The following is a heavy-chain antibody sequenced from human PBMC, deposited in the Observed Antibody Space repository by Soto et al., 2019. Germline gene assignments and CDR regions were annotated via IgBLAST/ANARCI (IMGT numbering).Heavy chain of an antibody. CDR1: GFTFSSYG. D-gene: IGHD6-13*01. V-gene: IGHV3-30*18. CDR3: AKELGSSYYYYGMDV. CDR2: ISYDGSNK. J-gene: IGHJ6*02. Sequence: LRLSCAASGFTFSSYGMHWVRQAPGKGLEWVAVISYDGSNKYYADSVKGRFTISRDNSKNTLYLQMNSLRAEDTAVYYCAKELGSSYYYYGMDVWGQGTTVTVSS.